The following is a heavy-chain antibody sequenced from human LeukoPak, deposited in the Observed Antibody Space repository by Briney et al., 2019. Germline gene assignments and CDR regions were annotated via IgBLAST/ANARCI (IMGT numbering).Heavy chain of an antibody. CDR2: ISSSGSTI. Sequence: GGSLRLSCAASGFTFSSYWMSWVRQAPGKGLEWVSYISSSGSTIYYTDSVKGRFTISRDNAKNSLYLQMNSLRAEDAAVYYCARDWYGGYDAVFDYWGQGTLVTVSS. CDR1: GFTFSSYW. D-gene: IGHD5-12*01. CDR3: ARDWYGGYDAVFDY. J-gene: IGHJ4*02. V-gene: IGHV3-48*04.